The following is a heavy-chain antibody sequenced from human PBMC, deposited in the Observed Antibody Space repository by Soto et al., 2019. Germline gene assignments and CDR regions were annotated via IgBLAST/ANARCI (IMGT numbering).Heavy chain of an antibody. J-gene: IGHJ6*02. CDR3: ARLNQQQMVPRYYYYGMDV. V-gene: IGHV4-34*01. CDR2: INHSGST. CDR1: GGSFSGYY. Sequence: LTCAVYGGSFSGYYWSWIRQPPGKGLEWIGEINHSGSTNYNPSLKSRVTISVDTSKNQFSLKLSSVTAADTAVYYCARLNQQQMVPRYYYYGMDVWGQGTMVTVSS. D-gene: IGHD6-13*01.